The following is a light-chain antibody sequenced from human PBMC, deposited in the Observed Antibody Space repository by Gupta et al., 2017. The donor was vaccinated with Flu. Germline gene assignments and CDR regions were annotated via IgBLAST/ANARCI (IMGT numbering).Light chain of an antibody. CDR2: QDT. Sequence: SYDLTQPPSVSVSPGDTASITCSGDKLSDIYVSWYQQKPGQSPVLVIYQDTQRPSGIPERFSGSNSANTATLTITGTQAMDEADYYCQAWDSGTVVFGGGTKLTVL. V-gene: IGLV3-1*01. J-gene: IGLJ2*01. CDR3: QAWDSGTVV. CDR1: KLSDIY.